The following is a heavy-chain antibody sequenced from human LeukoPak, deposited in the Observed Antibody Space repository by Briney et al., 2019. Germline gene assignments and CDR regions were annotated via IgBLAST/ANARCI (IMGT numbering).Heavy chain of an antibody. Sequence: ASVKVSCKASGYTFTGYYMHWVRQAPGQGLEWMGWINPNSGGTNYAQKCQGRITMTRDTSISTAYMELSRLTFDDTAVYYCARVGAFDYDSSSPIKGAFDMWGQGTMVTVS. CDR3: ARVGAFDYDSSSPIKGAFDM. D-gene: IGHD3-22*01. V-gene: IGHV1-2*02. CDR1: GYTFTGYY. CDR2: INPNSGGT. J-gene: IGHJ3*02.